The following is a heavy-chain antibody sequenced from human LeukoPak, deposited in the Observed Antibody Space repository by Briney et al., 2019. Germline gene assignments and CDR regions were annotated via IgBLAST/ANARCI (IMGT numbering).Heavy chain of an antibody. CDR2: ISGSGGST. D-gene: IGHD1-26*01. Sequence: GGSLRLSCAASGFTFSSYAMSWVRQAPGKGLEWVSAISGSGGSTYYADSVKGRFTISRDNSKNTLYLQMNSLRAEDTAVYYCAKEIGMGYSGSYYYDYWGQGTLVTVSS. CDR1: GFTFSSYA. J-gene: IGHJ4*02. V-gene: IGHV3-23*01. CDR3: AKEIGMGYSGSYYYDY.